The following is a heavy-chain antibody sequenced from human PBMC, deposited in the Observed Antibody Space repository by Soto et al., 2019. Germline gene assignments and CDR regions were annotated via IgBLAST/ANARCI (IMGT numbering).Heavy chain of an antibody. Sequence: QVQLVQSGAEVNKPGSSVKVSCKASGGTFSSYAISWVRQAPGQGLEWMGGIIPIFGTANYAQKFQGRVTITADESTSTAYMELSSLRSEDTAVYYCATGPPTHSSWYHYFDYWGQGTLVTVSS. J-gene: IGHJ4*02. CDR3: ATGPPTHSSWYHYFDY. CDR2: IIPIFGTA. V-gene: IGHV1-69*01. CDR1: GGTFSSYA. D-gene: IGHD6-13*01.